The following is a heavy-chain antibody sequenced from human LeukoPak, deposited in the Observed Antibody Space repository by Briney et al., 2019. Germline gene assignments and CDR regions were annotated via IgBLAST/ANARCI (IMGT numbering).Heavy chain of an antibody. CDR2: ISGSGGST. V-gene: IGHV3-23*01. D-gene: IGHD3-16*02. CDR3: ATLWWGSMITFGGVIVIPRGEDY. Sequence: GRSLRLSCAASGFTFSSYAMSWVRQPPGKGLEWVSAISGSGGSTYYADSVKGRFTISRDNSKNTLYLQMNSLRAEDTAVYYCATLWWGSMITFGGVIVIPRGEDYWGQGTLVTVSS. J-gene: IGHJ4*02. CDR1: GFTFSSYA.